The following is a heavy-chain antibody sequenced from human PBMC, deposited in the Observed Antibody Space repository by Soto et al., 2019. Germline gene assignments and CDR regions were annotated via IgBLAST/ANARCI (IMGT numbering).Heavy chain of an antibody. D-gene: IGHD1-7*01. CDR1: GGTFSTHA. CDR3: ARGWETAGTTTPFAY. V-gene: IGHV1-69*06. Sequence: QVQLVQSGAEVKKPGSSVKVSCKASGGTFSTHAISWVRQAPGQGLEWMGGIIPIFGTAHYAQKFQGRVTITADKSASTAYMEVRSLRSEDTAVYYCARGWETAGTTTPFAYWGKGTLVAVAS. CDR2: IIPIFGTA. J-gene: IGHJ4*02.